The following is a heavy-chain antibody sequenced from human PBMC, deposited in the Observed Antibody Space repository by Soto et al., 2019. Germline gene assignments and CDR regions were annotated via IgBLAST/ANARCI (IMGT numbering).Heavy chain of an antibody. V-gene: IGHV3-53*02. D-gene: IGHD2-2*01. CDR1: GFTVSSKY. CDR3: ARGGGNCVVTTCYRPCDS. CDR2: IYSDGNT. J-gene: IGHJ4*02. Sequence: EVQLVETGGGLIQPGGSLILSCAASGFTVSSKYMSWLRQAPGKGLEWGAIIYSDGNTYYADAREGRFTISKDNSKNTLMLQMNRLRAEATALYFCARGGGNCVVTTCYRPCDSGGEGTLVTVSS.